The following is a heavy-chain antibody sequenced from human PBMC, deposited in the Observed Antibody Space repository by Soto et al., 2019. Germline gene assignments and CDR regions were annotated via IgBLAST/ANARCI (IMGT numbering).Heavy chain of an antibody. CDR2: IIPIFGTA. CDR3: ARGAFMEGYYYGMDV. J-gene: IGHJ6*02. D-gene: IGHD3-3*01. Sequence: QVQLVQSGAEVKKPGSSVKVSCKASGGTFSSYAISWVRQAPGQGLEWMGGIIPIFGTANYAQKFQGRVTITEDESTRTAYLELSSLRSEDTAVDYCARGAFMEGYYYGMDVWGQGTTVTVSS. V-gene: IGHV1-69*12. CDR1: GGTFSSYA.